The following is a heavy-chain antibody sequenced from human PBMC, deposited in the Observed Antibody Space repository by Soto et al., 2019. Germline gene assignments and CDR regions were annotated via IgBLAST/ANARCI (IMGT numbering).Heavy chain of an antibody. V-gene: IGHV4-30-2*01. Sequence: SETLCLTCAVSGGSISSFCYSWSWIRQPPGKGLEWIGYIYHSGSTYYNPSLKSRVTISVDTSKNQFSLKLSSVTAADTAVYYCARDLGGSNWYETVYYFDYWGQGTLVTVSS. CDR1: GGSISSFCYS. J-gene: IGHJ4*02. CDR3: ARDLGGSNWYETVYYFDY. D-gene: IGHD6-13*01. CDR2: IYHSGST.